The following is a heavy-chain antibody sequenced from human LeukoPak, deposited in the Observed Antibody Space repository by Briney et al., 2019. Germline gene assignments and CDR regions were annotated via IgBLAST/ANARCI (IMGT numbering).Heavy chain of an antibody. Sequence: ASVKVSCKASGYTFTSYAMNWVRQAPGQGLEWMGWISAYNGNTNYAQKLQGRVTMTTDTSTSTAYMELRSLRSDDTAVYYCAREGSGWYFSYYMDVWGKGTTVTVSS. V-gene: IGHV1-18*01. D-gene: IGHD6-19*01. J-gene: IGHJ6*03. CDR3: AREGSGWYFSYYMDV. CDR1: GYTFTSYA. CDR2: ISAYNGNT.